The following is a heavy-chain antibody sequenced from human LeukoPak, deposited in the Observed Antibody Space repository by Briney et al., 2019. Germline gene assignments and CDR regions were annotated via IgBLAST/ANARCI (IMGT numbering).Heavy chain of an antibody. J-gene: IGHJ4*02. D-gene: IGHD3-22*01. V-gene: IGHV3-21*01. CDR1: GFTFSSYS. CDR2: ISSSSSYV. CDR3: ASRIYYESSGYPLFGY. Sequence: GGSLRLSCAASGFTFSSYSMNWVRQAPGKGLEWVSSISSSSSYVYYADSVKGRFTISRDNAKNSLYLQMNSLRAEDTAVYYCASRIYYESSGYPLFGYWGQGTLVTVSS.